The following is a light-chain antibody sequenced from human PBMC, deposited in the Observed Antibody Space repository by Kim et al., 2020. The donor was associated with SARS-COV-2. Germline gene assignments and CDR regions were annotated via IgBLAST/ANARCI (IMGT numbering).Light chain of an antibody. V-gene: IGLV3-19*01. CDR2: GKN. CDR3: NSRDSNDNVV. CDR1: SLRSYY. Sequence: VALGQTVRLTCQGDSLRSYYATWYQQKPGQAPILVIYGKNNRPSGIPDRFSGSSSGNTASLTISGTQAGDEADYYCNSRDSNDNVVFGGGTKLTVL. J-gene: IGLJ2*01.